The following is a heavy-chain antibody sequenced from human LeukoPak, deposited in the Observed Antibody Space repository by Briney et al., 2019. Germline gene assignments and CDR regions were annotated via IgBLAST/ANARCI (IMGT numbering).Heavy chain of an antibody. D-gene: IGHD1-26*01. CDR1: GDSISSYY. Sequence: SETLSLTCTVSGDSISSYYWSWIRQPPGKGLEWIGYIYYSGSTKYNPSLKSRVTISLDTSKNQFSLRLNSVTAADTALYYCARRSSGTYGHWFDSWGQGTLVTVSS. CDR2: IYYSGST. J-gene: IGHJ5*01. V-gene: IGHV4-59*08. CDR3: ARRSSGTYGHWFDS.